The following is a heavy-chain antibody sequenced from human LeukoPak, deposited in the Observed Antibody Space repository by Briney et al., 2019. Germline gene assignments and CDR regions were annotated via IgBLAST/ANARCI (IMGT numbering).Heavy chain of an antibody. V-gene: IGHV4-34*01. CDR3: AKVTSGFVRYCSSTSCYGLDY. Sequence: PSGTLSLTCAVYGGTFSGYYWSWIRQPPGKGLEWIGEINHSGSTNYNPSLKSRVTISVDTSKNQFSLKLSSVTAADTAVYYCAKVTSGFVRYCSSTSCYGLDYWGQGTLVTVSS. J-gene: IGHJ4*02. CDR2: INHSGST. CDR1: GGTFSGYY. D-gene: IGHD2-2*01.